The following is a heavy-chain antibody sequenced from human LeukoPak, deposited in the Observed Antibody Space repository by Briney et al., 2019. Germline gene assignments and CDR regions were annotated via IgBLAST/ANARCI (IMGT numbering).Heavy chain of an antibody. CDR2: IIPILGIA. CDR1: EGTFSSYA. J-gene: IGHJ6*02. CDR3: ATYGSGTSAATYYGMDV. D-gene: IGHD3-10*01. V-gene: IGHV1-69*04. Sequence: SVKVSCKASEGTFSSYAISWVRQAPGQGLEWMGRIIPILGIANYAQKFQGRVTITADKSTSTAYMELSSLRSEDTAVYYCATYGSGTSAATYYGMDVWGQGTTVTVSS.